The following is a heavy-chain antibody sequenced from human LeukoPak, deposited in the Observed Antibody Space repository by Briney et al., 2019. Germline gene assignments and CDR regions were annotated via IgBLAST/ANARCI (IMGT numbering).Heavy chain of an antibody. CDR1: GYTFTDYY. CDR3: AASLGDYYDRSGYYYNYYMDV. CDR2: INPNSGGT. J-gene: IGHJ6*03. D-gene: IGHD3-22*01. Sequence: GDSVKVSCKASGYTFTDYYMHWVRQAPGQGLELMGRINPNSGGTNYAQKFQGRVTMTRDTSISTAYMELSRLRSDDTAVYYCAASLGDYYDRSGYYYNYYMDVWGKGTTLTVSS. V-gene: IGHV1-2*06.